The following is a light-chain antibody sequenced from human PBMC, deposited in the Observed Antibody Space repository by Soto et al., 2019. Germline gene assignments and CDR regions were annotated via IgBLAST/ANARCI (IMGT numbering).Light chain of an antibody. CDR1: SSDVGGYNY. J-gene: IGLJ1*01. CDR3: CSYTTSNTRQIV. CDR2: DVS. Sequence: SALTKPSYVSGSPGQSITISCNGTSSDVGGYNYVSWYQQQPGKAPKFMIYDVSNRPSGVSNRFSGSKSGNTASLTISGLQAEDEADYYCCSYTTSNTRQIVFGTGTKVTVL. V-gene: IGLV2-14*01.